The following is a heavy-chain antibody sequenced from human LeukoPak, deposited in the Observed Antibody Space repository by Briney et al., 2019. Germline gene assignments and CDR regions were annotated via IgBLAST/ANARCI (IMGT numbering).Heavy chain of an antibody. CDR2: ISGSGGST. CDR1: GFTFSSYA. J-gene: IGHJ4*02. V-gene: IGHV3-23*01. Sequence: GGSLRLSCAASGFTFSSYAMSWVRQAPGKGLEWVSAISGSGGSTYYADSVKGRFTISRDNSRNTLYLQMNSLRAEDTAVYYCATNRNIAVAPGVRYWGQGTLVTVSS. D-gene: IGHD6-19*01. CDR3: ATNRNIAVAPGVRY.